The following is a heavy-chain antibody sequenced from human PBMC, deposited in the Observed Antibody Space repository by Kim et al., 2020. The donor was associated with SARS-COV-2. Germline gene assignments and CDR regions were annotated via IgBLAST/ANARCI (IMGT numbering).Heavy chain of an antibody. V-gene: IGHV4-31*03. CDR2: IYNTEST. CDR3: ARGNDRSGYYYDY. D-gene: IGHD3-22*01. CDR1: GGSISSGGYY. J-gene: IGHJ4*02. Sequence: SETLSLTCTVSGGSISSGGYYWSWIRQHPGKGLEWIGYIYNTESTYYSPSLKSRVTIAVDTSKNQFSLKLSSVTAADTAVYYCARGNDRSGYYYDYWGQGTLVTVSS.